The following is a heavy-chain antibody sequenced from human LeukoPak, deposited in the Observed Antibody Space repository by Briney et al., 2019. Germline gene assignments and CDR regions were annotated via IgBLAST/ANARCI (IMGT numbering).Heavy chain of an antibody. CDR3: ASESRGWYFDL. J-gene: IGHJ2*01. CDR1: GYSFTNYW. Sequence: GESLKISCLGSGYSFTNYWISWVRQMPGKGLEWMGRIDPSDSQTYYSPSFQGHVTISADESINTAYVQWSSLRASDTAVYYCASESRGWYFDLWGRGTLVTVSS. CDR2: IDPSDSQT. D-gene: IGHD3-10*01. V-gene: IGHV5-10-1*01.